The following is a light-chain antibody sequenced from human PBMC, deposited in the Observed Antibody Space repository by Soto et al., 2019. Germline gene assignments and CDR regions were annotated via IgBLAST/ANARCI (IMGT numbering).Light chain of an antibody. CDR1: SSDVGGYNY. V-gene: IGLV2-14*01. J-gene: IGLJ1*01. CDR2: DVN. Sequence: QSAPTQPASVSGSPGQAITISCTGTSSDVGGYNYVSWYQQYPDKAPKLMIYDVNNRPSGVSNRFSGSKSGNTASLTISGLQAEDEADYYCTSYTGSSTPYVFGTGTKVTVL. CDR3: TSYTGSSTPYV.